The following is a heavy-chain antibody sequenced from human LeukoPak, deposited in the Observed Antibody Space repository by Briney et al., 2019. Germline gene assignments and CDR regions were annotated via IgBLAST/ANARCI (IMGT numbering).Heavy chain of an antibody. D-gene: IGHD6-19*01. CDR3: ARGDRYGSGWYSGSGPGMDV. CDR1: GYTFTSYY. CDR2: INPSGGST. J-gene: IGHJ6*02. Sequence: ALVKVSCKASGYTFTSYYMHWVRQAPGQGLEWMGIINPSGGSTSYAQKFQGRVTMTRDTSTSTVYMELSSLRSEDTAVYYCARGDRYGSGWYSGSGPGMDVWGQGTTVTVSS. V-gene: IGHV1-46*01.